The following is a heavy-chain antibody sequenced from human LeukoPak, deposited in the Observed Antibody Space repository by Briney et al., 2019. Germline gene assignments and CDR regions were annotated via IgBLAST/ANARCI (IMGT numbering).Heavy chain of an antibody. J-gene: IGHJ4*02. CDR1: GFTFSSYS. CDR2: ISSSSSYI. Sequence: GRSLRLSCAASGFTFSSYSMNWVRQAPGKGLEWVSSISSSSSYIYYADSVKGRFTISRDNAKNSLYLQMNSLRAEDTAVYYCARDQYFWSGYSTPAGDYWGQGTLVTVSS. D-gene: IGHD3-3*01. CDR3: ARDQYFWSGYSTPAGDY. V-gene: IGHV3-21*01.